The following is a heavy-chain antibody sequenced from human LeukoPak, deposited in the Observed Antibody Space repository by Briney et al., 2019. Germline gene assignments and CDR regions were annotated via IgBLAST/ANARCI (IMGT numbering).Heavy chain of an antibody. V-gene: IGHV1-69*13. J-gene: IGHJ4*02. CDR3: ARDMQAGREGNY. D-gene: IGHD2-2*01. CDR2: IIPIFGTA. Sequence: SVKVSCKASGGAFSIYAISWVRQAPGQGLEWMGGIIPIFGTANYAQKFQGRVTITADESTSTAYMELSSLRSEDTAVYYCARDMQAGREGNYWGQGSLVTVSS. CDR1: GGAFSIYA.